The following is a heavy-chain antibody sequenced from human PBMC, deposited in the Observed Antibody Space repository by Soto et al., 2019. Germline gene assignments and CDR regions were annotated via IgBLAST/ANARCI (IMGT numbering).Heavy chain of an antibody. J-gene: IGHJ4*02. CDR3: ATNHDDISGRTPLLFDS. Sequence: SETLSLTCTVSGDSICTGGYYWDWIRQHPGKGPEWIGYIHYSGNTYYNPSLKSRLTISLDTSKNQFSLHLSSVTAADTAVYYCATNHDDISGRTPLLFDSWGQGTLVTVSS. CDR2: IHYSGNT. V-gene: IGHV4-31*03. CDR1: GDSICTGGYY. D-gene: IGHD3-22*01.